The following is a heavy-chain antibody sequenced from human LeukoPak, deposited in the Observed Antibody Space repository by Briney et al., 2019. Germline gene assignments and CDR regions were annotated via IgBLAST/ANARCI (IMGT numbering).Heavy chain of an antibody. Sequence: SETLSLTCAVYGGSFSGYYWSWIRQPPGKGLEWIGEINHSGSTNYNPSLKSRVTISVDTSKNQFSLKLSSVTAADTAVYYCAIVSGQYYYYSSCSWGAYWGQGTLVTVSS. J-gene: IGHJ4*02. CDR3: AIVSGQYYYYSSCSWGAY. CDR1: GGSFSGYY. V-gene: IGHV4-34*01. CDR2: INHSGST. D-gene: IGHD3-22*01.